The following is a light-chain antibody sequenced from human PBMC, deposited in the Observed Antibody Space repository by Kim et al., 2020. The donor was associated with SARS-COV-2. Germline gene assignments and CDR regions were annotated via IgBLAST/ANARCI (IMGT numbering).Light chain of an antibody. J-gene: IGLJ2*01. Sequence: GQRITISCSGTCSNIGLNYVSWYQQLPGAVPKLLIYDSDRRPSGIPDRFSGSKSATSATLGITGLQIGDEADYYCATWDSSLSAVVFGGGTQLTVL. CDR3: ATWDSSLSAVV. V-gene: IGLV1-51*01. CDR2: DSD. CDR1: CSNIGLNY.